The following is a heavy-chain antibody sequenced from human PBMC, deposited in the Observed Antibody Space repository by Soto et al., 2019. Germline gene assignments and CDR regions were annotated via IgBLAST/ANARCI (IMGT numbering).Heavy chain of an antibody. D-gene: IGHD4-4*01. J-gene: IGHJ6*02. CDR3: AREITVTPPNYYCMDV. CDR1: GFTVSSNY. V-gene: IGHV3-66*01. CDR2: IYSGGST. Sequence: GGSLRLSCAASGFTVSSNYMSWVRQAPGKGLEWVSVIYSGGSTYYADSVKGRFTISRDNSKNTLYLQMNSLRAEDTAVYYCAREITVTPPNYYCMDVWGQGTTVTVSS.